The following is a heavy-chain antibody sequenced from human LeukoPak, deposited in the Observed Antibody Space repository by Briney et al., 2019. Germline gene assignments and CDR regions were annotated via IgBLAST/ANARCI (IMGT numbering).Heavy chain of an antibody. J-gene: IGHJ4*02. D-gene: IGHD6-13*01. Sequence: PGGSLRLSCEGSGFTFSNYWMTWVRQAPEKGLEWVANIKPSGSEKHYADSVKGRFTISRDNAENSLYLQVNSLRAEDTAVYYCARVGSIAAAGTPDYWGQGTLVTVSS. CDR1: GFTFSNYW. CDR3: ARVGSIAAAGTPDY. CDR2: IKPSGSEK. V-gene: IGHV3-7*03.